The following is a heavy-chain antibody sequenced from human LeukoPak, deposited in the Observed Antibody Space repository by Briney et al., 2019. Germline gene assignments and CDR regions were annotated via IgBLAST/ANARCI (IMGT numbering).Heavy chain of an antibody. J-gene: IGHJ4*02. D-gene: IGHD3-16*01. CDR1: RFPLNSYW. Sequence: GGSLRLSCIASRFPLNSYWMSWVRQAPGKGLEWVANIKQDGREKYYVDSVKGRFTISRDNAKNSLYLQMNSLRAEDTAVYYCASGTSYGYVWGYWGQGTLVTVSS. V-gene: IGHV3-7*01. CDR3: ASGTSYGYVWGY. CDR2: IKQDGREK.